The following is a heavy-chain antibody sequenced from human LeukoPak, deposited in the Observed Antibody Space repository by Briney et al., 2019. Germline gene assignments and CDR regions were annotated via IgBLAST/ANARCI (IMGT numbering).Heavy chain of an antibody. Sequence: VASVKVSCKASGYTFTGYYMHWVRQAPGQGLEWMGWINPNSGGTNYAQKFQGRVTMTRDMSISTAYMELSRLRSDDTAVYYCARAALRYFDWLLYGGYFDYWGQGTLVTVSS. CDR3: ARAALRYFDWLLYGGYFDY. CDR2: INPNSGGT. D-gene: IGHD3-9*01. CDR1: GYTFTGYY. J-gene: IGHJ4*02. V-gene: IGHV1-2*02.